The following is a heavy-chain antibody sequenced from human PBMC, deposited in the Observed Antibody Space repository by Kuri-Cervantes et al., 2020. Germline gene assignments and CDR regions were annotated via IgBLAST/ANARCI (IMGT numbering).Heavy chain of an antibody. CDR3: VGDNSSGWSLFYYFDY. V-gene: IGHV4-39*07. CDR2: IYHSGST. D-gene: IGHD6-19*01. CDR1: GGSISSSSYY. J-gene: IGHJ4*02. Sequence: SETLSLTCSVSGGSISSSSYYWAWIRQPPGKGLEWIGSIYHSGSTYYNPSLKSRVTISVDTSKNQFSLKLSSVTAADTAVYYCVGDNSSGWSLFYYFDYWDQGTLVTVSS.